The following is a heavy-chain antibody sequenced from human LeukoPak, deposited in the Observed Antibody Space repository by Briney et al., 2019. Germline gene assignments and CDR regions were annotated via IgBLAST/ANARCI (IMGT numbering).Heavy chain of an antibody. Sequence: SETLSLTCTVSGGSISSYYWSWIRQPAGKGLEWIGRIYTSGSTNYNPSLKSRVTISVDTSKNQFSLKLSSVTAADTAVYYCARYYYSNYEYYFDYWGQGTLVTVSS. CDR2: IYTSGST. CDR1: GGSISSYY. D-gene: IGHD4-11*01. CDR3: ARYYYSNYEYYFDY. V-gene: IGHV4-4*07. J-gene: IGHJ4*02.